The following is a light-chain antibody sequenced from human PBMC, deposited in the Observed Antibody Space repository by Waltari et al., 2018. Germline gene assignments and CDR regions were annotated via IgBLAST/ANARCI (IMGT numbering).Light chain of an antibody. CDR1: HDIRDD. J-gene: IGKJ4*01. V-gene: IGKV1-33*01. CDR3: QQYHGLPLT. CDR2: GAS. Sequence: DIQMTQSPSSLSASVGDKVTITCQASHDIRDDLNWYQQKRGKAPKRLIYGASNLETGGSSRFSGGRSGTDFIFSINNVQPEDIGTYYCQQYHGLPLTFGGGTTVEI.